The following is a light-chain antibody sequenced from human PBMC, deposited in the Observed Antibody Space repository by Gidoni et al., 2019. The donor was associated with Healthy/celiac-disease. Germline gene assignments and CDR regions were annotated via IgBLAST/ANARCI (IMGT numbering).Light chain of an antibody. V-gene: IGKV2-28*01. CDR2: LGS. Sequence: DIVMTQSPLSLPVTPGEPASIPCRSSQSLLHSNGYNYLDWYLQKPGQSPQLLIYLGSNRASGVPDRFSGSGSGTDFTLKISRVEAEDVGVYYCMQALQTRNTFGQXTRLEIK. J-gene: IGKJ5*01. CDR3: MQALQTRNT. CDR1: QSLLHSNGYNY.